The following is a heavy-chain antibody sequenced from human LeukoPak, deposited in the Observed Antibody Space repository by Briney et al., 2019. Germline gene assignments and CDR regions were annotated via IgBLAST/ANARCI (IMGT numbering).Heavy chain of an antibody. CDR2: ISGSGGST. CDR1: GFTFSRYG. CDR3: AKDHLPGIVVADRDY. J-gene: IGHJ4*02. Sequence: GSLRLSCAASGFTFSRYGMSWVRQAPGKGLEWVSAISGSGGSTYHADSVKGRFTISRDNSKNTLYLQINSLRAEDTAVYYCAKDHLPGIVVADRDYWGQGTLVTVSS. V-gene: IGHV3-23*01. D-gene: IGHD6-19*01.